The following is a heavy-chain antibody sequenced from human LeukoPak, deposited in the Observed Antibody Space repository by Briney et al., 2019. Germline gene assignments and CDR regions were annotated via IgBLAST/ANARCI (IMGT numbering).Heavy chain of an antibody. D-gene: IGHD6-13*01. J-gene: IGHJ4*02. CDR2: IKQDGSEK. V-gene: IGHV3-7*01. CDR3: ATTGYSSSWYYFDF. Sequence: PGGSLRLSCAASGFTFSSYWMSWVRRAPGKGLEWVANIKQDGSEKYYVDSVKGRFTISRDNAKNSLYLQMNSLRAEDTAVYYCATTGYSSSWYYFDFWGQGTLVTVSS. CDR1: GFTFSSYW.